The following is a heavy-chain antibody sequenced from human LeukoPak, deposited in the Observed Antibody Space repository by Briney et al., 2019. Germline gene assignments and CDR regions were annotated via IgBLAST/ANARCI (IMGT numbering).Heavy chain of an antibody. CDR3: ARVRAVYYYYYYMDV. Sequence: VSSVKVSCKASGGTFSSYAISWVRQAPGQGLEWMGGIIPIFGTANYTQKFQGRVTIAADKSTSTAYMELSSLRSEDTAVYYCARVRAVYYYYYYMDVWGKGTTVTVSS. CDR1: GGTFSSYA. J-gene: IGHJ6*03. CDR2: IIPIFGTA. V-gene: IGHV1-69*06.